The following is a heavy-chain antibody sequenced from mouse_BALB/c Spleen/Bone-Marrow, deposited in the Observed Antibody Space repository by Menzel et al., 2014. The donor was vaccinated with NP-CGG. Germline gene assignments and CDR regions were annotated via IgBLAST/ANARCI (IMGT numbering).Heavy chain of an antibody. CDR2: IWWNDNK. J-gene: IGHJ1*01. CDR1: GFSLSTYGIG. CDR3: ARIATVVAKGYWYFDV. D-gene: IGHD1-1*01. Sequence: ESGPGILQPSQTLSLTCSFSGFSLSTYGIGVGWIRQPSGKGLEWLAHIWWNDNKYYNTALKSRLTISKDTSNNHVFLKIASVDTADTATYYCARIATVVAKGYWYFDVWGAGTTVTVSS. V-gene: IGHV8-11*01.